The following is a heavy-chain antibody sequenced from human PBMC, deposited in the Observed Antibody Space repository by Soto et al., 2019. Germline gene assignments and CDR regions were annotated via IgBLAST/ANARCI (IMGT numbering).Heavy chain of an antibody. CDR1: GGTFSSYA. CDR2: IIPIFGTA. Sequence: SVKVSCKASGGTFSSYAISWVRQAPGKGLEWMGGIIPIFGTANYAQKFQGRVTITADESTSTAYMALSSLRPEDTAVYYCAISTGYYESSSFADAVGYCCEGTLVT. D-gene: IGHD3-22*01. J-gene: IGHJ4*02. V-gene: IGHV1-69*13. CDR3: AISTGYYESSSFADAVGY.